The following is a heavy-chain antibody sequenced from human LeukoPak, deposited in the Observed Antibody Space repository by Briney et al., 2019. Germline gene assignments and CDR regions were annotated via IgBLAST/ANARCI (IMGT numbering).Heavy chain of an antibody. D-gene: IGHD3-10*01. J-gene: IGHJ3*02. Sequence: PGGSLRLSCAASGFTVSSNYMSWVRQAPGKGLEWVSYISSSTTLIHYADSVKGRFTISRDNAKSSLYLQMNSLRDEDTALYFCAREGHYGALDIWGQGTMVTVPS. V-gene: IGHV3-48*02. CDR1: GFTVSSNY. CDR3: AREGHYGALDI. CDR2: ISSSTTLI.